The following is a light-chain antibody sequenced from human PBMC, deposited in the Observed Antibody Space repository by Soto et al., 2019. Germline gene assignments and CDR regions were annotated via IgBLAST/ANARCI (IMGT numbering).Light chain of an antibody. V-gene: IGLV1-44*01. CDR3: AAWDDSLNGYV. J-gene: IGLJ1*01. CDR2: SNN. CDR1: SSNIGSNT. Sequence: QSVLTQPPSECRNTGQRVTNPYSQTSSNIGSNTVNWYQQLPGTAPKLLIYSNNQRPSGVPDRFSGSKSGTSASLAISGLQSEDEADYYCAAWDDSLNGYVFGTGTKVTVL.